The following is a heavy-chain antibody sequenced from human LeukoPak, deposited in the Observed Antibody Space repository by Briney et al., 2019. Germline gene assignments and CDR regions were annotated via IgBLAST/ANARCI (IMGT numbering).Heavy chain of an antibody. CDR3: ARGQNQYSSGWNLFDY. D-gene: IGHD6-19*01. Sequence: GRSLRLSCAASRFTFRSYAMHWVRQAPGKGLEWVAVISHDESSKYYSDSVKGRFTISRDNSKNTLYLQMNSLRVEDTAVYYCARGQNQYSSGWNLFDYWGQGTLVTVSS. J-gene: IGHJ4*02. CDR1: RFTFRSYA. CDR2: ISHDESSK. V-gene: IGHV3-30-3*01.